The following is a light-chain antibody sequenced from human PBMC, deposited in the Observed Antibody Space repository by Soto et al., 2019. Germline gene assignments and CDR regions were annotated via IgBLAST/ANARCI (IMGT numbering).Light chain of an antibody. CDR3: AAWDDSLNGWV. Sequence: QSVLTQPPSASGTPGLRVTISCSGSSSNIGSNPVNWYQQLPGTAPKLLIYNSNQRPSGVPDRFSGSKSGTSASLAISGLQPEDEADCYCAAWDDSLNGWVFGGGTKVTV. CDR1: SSNIGSNP. J-gene: IGLJ3*02. CDR2: NSN. V-gene: IGLV1-44*01.